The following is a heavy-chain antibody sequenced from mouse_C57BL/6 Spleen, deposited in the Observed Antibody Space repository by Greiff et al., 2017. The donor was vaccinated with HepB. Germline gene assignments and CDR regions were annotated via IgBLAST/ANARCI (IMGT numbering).Heavy chain of an antibody. J-gene: IGHJ2*01. V-gene: IGHV1-64*01. CDR1: GYTFTSYW. D-gene: IGHD4-1*01. CDR3: ARWNWDGIDY. CDR2: IHPNSGST. Sequence: VQLQQSGAELVKPGASVKLSCKASGYTFTSYWMHWVKQRPGQGLEWIGMIHPNSGSTNYNEKFKSKATLTVDKSSSTAYMQLSSLTSEDSAVYYCARWNWDGIDYWGQGTTLTVSS.